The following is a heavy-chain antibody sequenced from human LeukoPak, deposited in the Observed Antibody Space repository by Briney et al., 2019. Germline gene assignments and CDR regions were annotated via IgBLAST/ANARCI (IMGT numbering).Heavy chain of an antibody. CDR2: INPSGGST. J-gene: IGHJ6*03. CDR1: GYTFTSYY. V-gene: IGHV1-46*01. Sequence: GASVKVSCKASGYTFTSYYMHWVRQAPGQGLEWMGIINPSGGSTSYAQKFQGRVTMTRDMSTSTVYMELGSLRSEDTAVYYCARDFWEYSSSWYDRDYYYYMDVWGKGTTVTVSS. CDR3: ARDFWEYSSSWYDRDYYYYMDV. D-gene: IGHD6-13*01.